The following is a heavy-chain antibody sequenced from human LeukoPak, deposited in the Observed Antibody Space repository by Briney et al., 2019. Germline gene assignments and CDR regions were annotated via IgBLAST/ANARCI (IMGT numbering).Heavy chain of an antibody. Sequence: PGGSLRLSCAASGFTFSSYGMHWVRQAPGKGLEWVAVIWYDGSNEYYADSVKGRFTISRDNSKNTLYLQMNSLRAEDTAVYYCARDFCSGGSCYPDAFDIWGQGTMVTVSS. CDR3: ARDFCSGGSCYPDAFDI. J-gene: IGHJ3*02. D-gene: IGHD2-15*01. CDR1: GFTFSSYG. CDR2: IWYDGSNE. V-gene: IGHV3-33*01.